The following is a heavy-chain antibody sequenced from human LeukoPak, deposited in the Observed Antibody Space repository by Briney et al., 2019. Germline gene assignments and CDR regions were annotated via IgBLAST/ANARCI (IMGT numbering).Heavy chain of an antibody. Sequence: SETLSLTCTVSGGSISSYYWSWIRQPAGKGLEWIGRIYTSGRTNYNPSLKSRVTMSVDTSKNQFSLKLSSVTAADTAVYYCARVSRSNAAFDIWGQGTMVTVSS. CDR2: IYTSGRT. CDR1: GGSISSYY. D-gene: IGHD2-15*01. J-gene: IGHJ3*02. CDR3: ARVSRSNAAFDI. V-gene: IGHV4-4*07.